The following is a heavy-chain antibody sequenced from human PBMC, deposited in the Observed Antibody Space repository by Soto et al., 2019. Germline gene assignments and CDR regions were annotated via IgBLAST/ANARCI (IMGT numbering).Heavy chain of an antibody. CDR2: IYYRGST. V-gene: IGHV4-59*01. D-gene: IGHD2-15*01. Sequence: PSETLSLTCTVSGGSISSYYWSWIRQPPGKGLEWIGYIYYRGSTNYNPSLKSRVTISVDTSKNQFSLKLSSVTAADTAVYYCARAVAEAGYYYYYYMDVWGKGTTVTVSS. CDR1: GGSISSYY. J-gene: IGHJ6*03. CDR3: ARAVAEAGYYYYYYMDV.